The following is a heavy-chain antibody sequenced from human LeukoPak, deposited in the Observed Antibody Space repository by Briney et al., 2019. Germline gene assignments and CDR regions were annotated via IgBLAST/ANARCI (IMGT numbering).Heavy chain of an antibody. J-gene: IGHJ1*01. CDR3: AKDRLAFSSSSSEYFQY. V-gene: IGHV3-23*01. Sequence: GGSLRLSCAASGFTFSSYAMSWVRQAPGKGLEWVSTISGSGGSTYYADSVKGRFSASRDNSKNTLYLQMNSLRAEDTAIYYCAKDRLAFSSSSSEYFQYWGQGTLVTVSS. D-gene: IGHD6-6*01. CDR2: ISGSGGST. CDR1: GFTFSSYA.